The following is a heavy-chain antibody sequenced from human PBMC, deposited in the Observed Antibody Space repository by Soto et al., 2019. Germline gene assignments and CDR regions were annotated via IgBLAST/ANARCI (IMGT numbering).Heavy chain of an antibody. Sequence: EVQLLESGGGLVQPGGSLRLSCAASGFTFSSYAMSWVRQAPGKGLEWVSAISGSGGSTYYADSVKGRFTISRDNSKNTLYLQMNSLRAEDTAVYYCAKDGTWQLWLTRRFDYWGQGTLVTVSS. D-gene: IGHD5-18*01. CDR1: GFTFSSYA. V-gene: IGHV3-23*01. CDR3: AKDGTWQLWLTRRFDY. CDR2: ISGSGGST. J-gene: IGHJ4*02.